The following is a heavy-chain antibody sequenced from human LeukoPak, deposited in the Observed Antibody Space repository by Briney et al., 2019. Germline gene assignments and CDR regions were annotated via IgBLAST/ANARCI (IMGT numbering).Heavy chain of an antibody. CDR2: IYYSGST. CDR3: ARQTVGASPFDY. Sequence: IPSETLSLTCTVSGGSISSSSYYWGWIRQPPGKGLEWIGSIYYSGSTYYNPSLKSRVTISVDTSKNQFSLKLSSVTAADTAVYYCARQTVGASPFDYWGQGPLVTVSS. CDR1: GGSISSSSYY. V-gene: IGHV4-39*01. D-gene: IGHD1-26*01. J-gene: IGHJ4*02.